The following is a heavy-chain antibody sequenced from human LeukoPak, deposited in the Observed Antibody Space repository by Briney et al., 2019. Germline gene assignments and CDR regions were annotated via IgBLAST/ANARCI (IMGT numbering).Heavy chain of an antibody. CDR1: DDSISNYY. CDR3: ARDRLVVVSAALKNYYYYYMDV. D-gene: IGHD2-2*01. Sequence: SETLSLTCTVSDDSISNYYWSWIRQPAGGGLEWIGRTYSSGSTNYNPSLKSRVTLSVDTSKNQFSLNLSSVTAADTAVYYCARDRLVVVSAALKNYYYYYMDVWGKGTTVTVSS. CDR2: TYSSGST. J-gene: IGHJ6*03. V-gene: IGHV4-4*07.